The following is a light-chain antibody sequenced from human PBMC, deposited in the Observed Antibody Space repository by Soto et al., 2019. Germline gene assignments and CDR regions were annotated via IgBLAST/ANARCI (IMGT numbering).Light chain of an antibody. CDR2: KAS. V-gene: IGKV1-5*03. CDR1: QSISSW. CDR3: QQYNSDPPWT. J-gene: IGKJ1*01. Sequence: IQMTQSPSTLPASVGDRVTITFRASQSISSWLAWYQQKPGKAPKLLIYKASTLESGVPSRFRGSGSGTEFTLTISSLQPDDFATYYCQQYNSDPPWTFGQGTKVDIK.